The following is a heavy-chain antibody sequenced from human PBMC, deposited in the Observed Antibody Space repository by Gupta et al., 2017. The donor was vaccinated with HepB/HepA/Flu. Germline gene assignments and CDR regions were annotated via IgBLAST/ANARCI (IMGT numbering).Heavy chain of an antibody. Sequence: EVQLVESGGGLVKPGGSLRLSCAASGFTFSSYSMTWVRQAPGKGLEWVSSISSSSSYIYYADSVKGRFTISRDNAKNSLYLQMNSLRAEDTAVYYCARDASGSYSPYYYFDYWGQETLVTVSS. CDR2: ISSSSSYI. D-gene: IGHD1-26*01. V-gene: IGHV3-21*01. CDR1: GFTFSSYS. CDR3: ARDASGSYSPYYYFDY. J-gene: IGHJ4*02.